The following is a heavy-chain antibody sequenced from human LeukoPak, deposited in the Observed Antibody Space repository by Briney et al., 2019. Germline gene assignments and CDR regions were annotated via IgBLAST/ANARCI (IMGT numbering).Heavy chain of an antibody. J-gene: IGHJ6*03. D-gene: IGHD2-2*02. Sequence: SETLSLTCSVSGGSIGSYYWYWIRQPAGKGLEWIGRMYSGGSSNYNPSLTSRVTMSVDTSKNQFSLKLNSVTAADTAVYYCARVVGCSSTSCYMKPYYYYYYMDVWGKGTTVTVSS. CDR2: MYSGGSS. CDR1: GGSIGSYY. V-gene: IGHV4-4*07. CDR3: ARVVGCSSTSCYMKPYYYYYYMDV.